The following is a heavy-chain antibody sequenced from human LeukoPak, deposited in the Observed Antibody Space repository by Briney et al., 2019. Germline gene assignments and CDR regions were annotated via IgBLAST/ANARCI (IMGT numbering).Heavy chain of an antibody. V-gene: IGHV1-8*03. D-gene: IGHD6-6*01. J-gene: IGHJ5*02. CDR1: GYTFTSYD. CDR3: ARGPQAAARRGRGWFDP. Sequence: GASVKVSCKASGYTFTSYDINWVRQATGQGLEWMGWMNPNSGNTGYAQKFQGRVTITRNTSISTAYVELSSLRSEDTAVYYCARGPQAAARRGRGWFDPWGQGTLVTVSS. CDR2: MNPNSGNT.